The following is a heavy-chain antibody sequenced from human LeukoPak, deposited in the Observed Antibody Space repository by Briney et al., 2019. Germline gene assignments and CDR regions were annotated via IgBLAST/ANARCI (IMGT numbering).Heavy chain of an antibody. J-gene: IGHJ2*01. CDR2: TYYRSKWYN. Sequence: SQTLSLTCAISGDSVSSNSAAWNWIRQSPSRGLEWLGRTYYRSKWYNDYAVSVKSRIVINPDTSKNQFSLQLNSVTHEDTAVYYCARGSAWFWYFDLWGRGTLVTVSS. CDR3: ARGSAWFWYFDL. CDR1: GDSVSSNSAA. V-gene: IGHV6-1*01. D-gene: IGHD6-19*01.